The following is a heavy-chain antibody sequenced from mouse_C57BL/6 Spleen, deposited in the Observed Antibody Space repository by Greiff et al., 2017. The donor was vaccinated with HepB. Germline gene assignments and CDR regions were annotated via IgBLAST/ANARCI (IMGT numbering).Heavy chain of an antibody. CDR3: ARRGVVALDY. V-gene: IGHV1-64*01. D-gene: IGHD1-1*01. J-gene: IGHJ2*01. CDR1: GYTFTSYW. Sequence: QVQLQQSGAELVKPGASVKLSCKASGYTFTSYWMHWVKQRPGQGLEWIGMIHPNSGSTNYNEKFKSKATLTVDKSSSTAYMQLSSLTSEDSAVYYCARRGVVALDYWGQGTTLTVSS. CDR2: IHPNSGST.